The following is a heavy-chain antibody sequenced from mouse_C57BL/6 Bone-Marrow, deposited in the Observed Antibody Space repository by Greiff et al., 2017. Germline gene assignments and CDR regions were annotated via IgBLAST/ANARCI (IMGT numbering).Heavy chain of an antibody. D-gene: IGHD1-1*01. CDR1: GFTFSDYY. V-gene: IGHV5-12*01. Sequence: DVMLVESGGGLVQPGGSLKLSCAASGFTFSDYYMYWVRQTPEKRLEWVAYISNGGGSTYYPDTVKGRFTISRDNAKNTLYLQRSRLKSEDTAMYYCARHYGSSWYFDVWGTGTTVTVSS. J-gene: IGHJ1*03. CDR2: ISNGGGST. CDR3: ARHYGSSWYFDV.